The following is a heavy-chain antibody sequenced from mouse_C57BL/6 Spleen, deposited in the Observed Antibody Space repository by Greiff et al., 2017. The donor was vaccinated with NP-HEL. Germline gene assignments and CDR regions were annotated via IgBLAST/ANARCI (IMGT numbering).Heavy chain of an antibody. Sequence: EVQLKESGGGLVKPGGSLKLSCAASGFTFSSYTMSWVRQTPEKRLEWVATISGGGGNTYYPDSVKGRFTIARDNAKNTLYLQMSSRRSEDTDLYYCARQIYSRYAMDYWGQGTSVTVSS. CDR2: ISGGGGNT. CDR3: ARQIYSRYAMDY. D-gene: IGHD1-3*01. J-gene: IGHJ4*01. CDR1: GFTFSSYT. V-gene: IGHV5-9*01.